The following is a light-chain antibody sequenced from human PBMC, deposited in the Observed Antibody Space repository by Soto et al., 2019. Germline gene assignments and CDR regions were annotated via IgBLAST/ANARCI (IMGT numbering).Light chain of an antibody. CDR2: EAF. Sequence: QSALTQPASVSGSPGQSITISCAGTSSDIGHYDYVSWYQQHPDKAPKLLIYEAFKRPSGVSIRFSGSKSGNTASLTISGLQAEDEAYYYCCSFTPSTTWVFGGGTKLTVL. J-gene: IGLJ3*02. CDR1: SSDIGHYDY. V-gene: IGLV2-14*01. CDR3: CSFTPSTTWV.